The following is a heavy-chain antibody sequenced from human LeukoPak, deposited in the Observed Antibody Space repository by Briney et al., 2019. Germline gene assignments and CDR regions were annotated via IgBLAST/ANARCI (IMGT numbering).Heavy chain of an antibody. J-gene: IGHJ3*02. D-gene: IGHD3-16*01. V-gene: IGHV4-30-4*08. CDR2: IYYSGST. CDR3: ARGPLLGAFDI. Sequence: SETLSLTCTVSGGSISSGDYYWSWIRQPPGKGLEWIGYIYYSGSTYYNPSLKSRVTISVDTSKNQFSLKLSSVAAADTAVYYCARGPLLGAFDIWGQGTMVTVSS. CDR1: GGSISSGDYY.